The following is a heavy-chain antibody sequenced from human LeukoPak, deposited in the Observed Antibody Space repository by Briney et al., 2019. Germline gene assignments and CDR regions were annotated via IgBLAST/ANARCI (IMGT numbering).Heavy chain of an antibody. D-gene: IGHD6-13*01. CDR2: INPSGGST. CDR3: ARKNRGSWSEFDY. CDR1: GYTFTSYG. J-gene: IGHJ4*02. V-gene: IGHV1-46*01. Sequence: ASVKVSCKASGYTFTSYGISWVRQAPGQGLEWMGIINPSGGSTSYAQKFQGRVTMTRDTSTSTVYMELSSLRSEDTAVYYCARKNRGSWSEFDYWGQGTLVTVSS.